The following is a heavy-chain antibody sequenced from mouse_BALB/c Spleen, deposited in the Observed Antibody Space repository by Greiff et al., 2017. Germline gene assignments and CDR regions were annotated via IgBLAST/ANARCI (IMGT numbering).Heavy chain of an antibody. Sequence: VKLQESGAELARPGASVKLSCKASGYTFTSYWMQWVKQRPGQGLEWIGAIYPGDGDTRYTQKFKGKATLTADKSSSTAYMQLSSLASEDSAVYYCARGGVYYGYDGYAMDYWGQGTSVTVSS. CDR3: ARGGVYYGYDGYAMDY. CDR1: GYTFTSYW. CDR2: IYPGDGDT. J-gene: IGHJ4*01. V-gene: IGHV1-87*01. D-gene: IGHD2-2*01.